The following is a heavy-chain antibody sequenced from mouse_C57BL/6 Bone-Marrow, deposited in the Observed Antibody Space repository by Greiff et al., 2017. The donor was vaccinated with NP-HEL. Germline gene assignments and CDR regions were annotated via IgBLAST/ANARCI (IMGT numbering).Heavy chain of an antibody. CDR1: GFSLTSYA. V-gene: IGHV2-9-1*01. J-gene: IGHJ4*01. Sequence: VMLVESGPGLVAPSQSLSITCTVSGFSLTSYAISWVRQPPGKGLEWLGVIWTGGGTNYNSALKSRLSISKDNSKSQVFLKMNSLQTDDTARYYCARNYRGVDACAMDYWGQGTSVTVSS. D-gene: IGHD1-1*01. CDR2: IWTGGGT. CDR3: ARNYRGVDACAMDY.